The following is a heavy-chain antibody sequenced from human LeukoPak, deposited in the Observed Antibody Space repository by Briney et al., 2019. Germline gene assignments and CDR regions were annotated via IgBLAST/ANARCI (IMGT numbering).Heavy chain of an antibody. Sequence: PGESLKISCQGSGYTFSSYWIVWVRQMPGKGLEWMGIIFPGDSDTRYSPSFQGQVTISADKSIRTAYLQWTSLKASDTAMYYCARRKFLYDILTGPTDDAFDIWGQGTMVTVSS. CDR3: ARRKFLYDILTGPTDDAFDI. CDR1: GYTFSSYW. J-gene: IGHJ3*02. D-gene: IGHD3-9*01. V-gene: IGHV5-51*01. CDR2: IFPGDSDT.